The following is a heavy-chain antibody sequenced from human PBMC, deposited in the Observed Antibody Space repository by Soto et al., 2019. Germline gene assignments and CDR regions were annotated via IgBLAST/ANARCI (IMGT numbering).Heavy chain of an antibody. CDR3: ARGPPTHYADY. J-gene: IGHJ4*02. CDR2: INHSGST. Sequence: QVQLQQWGAGLLKPSETLSLTCAVYGGSFSGYYWSWIRQPPGKGLEWIGEINHSGSTNYNPSLKRRVTISVDTSKNQFSLKLSSVTAADTAVYYCARGPPTHYADYWGQGTLVTVSS. V-gene: IGHV4-34*01. CDR1: GGSFSGYY. D-gene: IGHD2-15*01.